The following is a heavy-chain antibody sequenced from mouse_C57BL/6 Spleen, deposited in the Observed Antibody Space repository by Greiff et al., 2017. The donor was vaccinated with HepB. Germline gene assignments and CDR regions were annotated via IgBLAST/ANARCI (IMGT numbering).Heavy chain of an antibody. Sequence: VQVVESGAELVKPGASVKISCKASGYAFSSYWMNWVQQRPGKGLEWIGQIYPGDGDTNYNGKFKGKATLTADKSSSTAYMQLSSLTSEDSAVYFCARRAVVSYEGYFDVWGTGTTVTVSS. D-gene: IGHD1-1*01. CDR1: GYAFSSYW. J-gene: IGHJ1*03. CDR2: IYPGDGDT. CDR3: ARRAVVSYEGYFDV. V-gene: IGHV1-80*01.